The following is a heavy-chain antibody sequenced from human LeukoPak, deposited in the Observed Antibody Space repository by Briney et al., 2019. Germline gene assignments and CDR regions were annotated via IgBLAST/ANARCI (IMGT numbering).Heavy chain of an antibody. J-gene: IGHJ3*02. CDR1: GGSISSYY. CDR3: AAGGSDAFDI. D-gene: IGHD1-26*01. CDR2: IFASGST. Sequence: SETLSLTCTVSGGSISSYYWIWIRQPAGKGLEWIGRIFASGSTNSNPSLKSRVTMSVDTSKNQFSLNLSSVTAADTAVYYCAAGGSDAFDIWGQGTMVTVSS. V-gene: IGHV4-4*07.